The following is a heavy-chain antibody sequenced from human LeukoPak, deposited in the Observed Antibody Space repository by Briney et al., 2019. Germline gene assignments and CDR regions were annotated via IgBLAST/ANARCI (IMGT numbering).Heavy chain of an antibody. CDR1: GGSISSTTYH. V-gene: IGHV4-39*07. Sequence: SETLSLTCTVSGGSISSTTYHWGWMRQPPGKGLEWVGSIYYSGSTYYNSSLKSRVTISVATSKSQFSLKLSSVTAADTAVYYCVRDRGYAYGPFDYWGQGTLVTVSS. D-gene: IGHD5-12*01. J-gene: IGHJ4*02. CDR2: IYYSGST. CDR3: VRDRGYAYGPFDY.